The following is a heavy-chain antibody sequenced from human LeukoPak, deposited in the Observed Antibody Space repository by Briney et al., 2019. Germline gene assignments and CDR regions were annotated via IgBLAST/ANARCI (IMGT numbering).Heavy chain of an antibody. Sequence: ASVKVSCKASGYTFTSYAMHWVRQAPGQRLEWMGWINAGNGNTKYSQKFQGRVTITRDTSASTAYMELSSLRSEDTAVYCCARGEQWLVRSSHFDYWGQGTLVTVSS. CDR3: ARGEQWLVRSSHFDY. CDR2: INAGNGNT. D-gene: IGHD6-19*01. V-gene: IGHV1-3*01. J-gene: IGHJ4*02. CDR1: GYTFTSYA.